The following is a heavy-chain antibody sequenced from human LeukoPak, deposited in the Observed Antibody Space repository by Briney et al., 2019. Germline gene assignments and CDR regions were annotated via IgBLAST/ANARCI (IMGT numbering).Heavy chain of an antibody. D-gene: IGHD3-10*01. CDR3: ARGRRVVGSRSITMVRGVKYYFDY. CDR2: MNPNSGNT. Sequence: ASVKVSCKASGYTFTSYDINWVRQATGQGLEWMGWMNPNSGNTGYAQKFQGRVTMTRNTSISTAYMELSSLRSEDTAVYYCARGRRVVGSRSITMVRGVKYYFDYWGQGTLVTVSS. J-gene: IGHJ4*02. V-gene: IGHV1-8*01. CDR1: GYTFTSYD.